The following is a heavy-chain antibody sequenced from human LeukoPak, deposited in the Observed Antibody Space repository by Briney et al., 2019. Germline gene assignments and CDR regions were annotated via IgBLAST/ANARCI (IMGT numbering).Heavy chain of an antibody. V-gene: IGHV3-23*01. Sequence: GGSLRLSCVASGLRFRSYAMNWVRQAPGKGLECVSTISDDSSFTYYADSVKGRSAISRDDSKNTLYLQMNNLKVEDTAVYYCAKGRCSGVGCDSFHSWGQGALVTVSS. CDR3: AKGRCSGVGCDSFHS. CDR1: GLRFRSYA. D-gene: IGHD2-15*01. CDR2: ISDDSSFT. J-gene: IGHJ4*02.